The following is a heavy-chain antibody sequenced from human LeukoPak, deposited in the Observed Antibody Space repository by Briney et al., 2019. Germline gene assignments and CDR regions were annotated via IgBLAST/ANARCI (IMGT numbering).Heavy chain of an antibody. CDR2: INSDGSST. CDR1: GFTFSSYW. D-gene: IGHD1-7*01. CDR3: ARENWNYVFDY. Sequence: GGSLRLSCAASGFTFSSYWMHWVRQAPGKGLVWVSRINSDGSSTSYADSVKGRLTISRDNAKNTLYLQMNSLRAEDTAVYYCARENWNYVFDYWGQGTLVTVSS. J-gene: IGHJ4*02. V-gene: IGHV3-74*01.